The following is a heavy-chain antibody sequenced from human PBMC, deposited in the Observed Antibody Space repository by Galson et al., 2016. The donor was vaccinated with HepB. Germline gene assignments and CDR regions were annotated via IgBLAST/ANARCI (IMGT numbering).Heavy chain of an antibody. CDR1: GFSLSTSGVG. J-gene: IGHJ5*02. CDR2: IYWDDDK. Sequence: PALVKPTQTLTLTCTLSGFSLSTSGVGVGWIRQPPGKALEWLALIYWDDDKRYRPSLKSRLTITKDTSKNQVVLTMTNMDPVDTGTYYCARGSGWLLDRWGQGTLVTVSS. V-gene: IGHV2-5*02. D-gene: IGHD6-19*01. CDR3: ARGSGWLLDR.